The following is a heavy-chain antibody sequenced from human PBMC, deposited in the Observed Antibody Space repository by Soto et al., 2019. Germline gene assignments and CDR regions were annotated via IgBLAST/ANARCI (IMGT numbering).Heavy chain of an antibody. Sequence: QVQLVQSGAEVKKPGSSVKVSCKASGGTFSSYTISWVRQAPGQGLEWMGGILPILGIANYAHKFQGRVTITADKSTSTAYIDLRSLRSEDTAVYYCARDRPGIAAAGRTGIDYRGQGTLVTVSS. CDR2: ILPILGIA. D-gene: IGHD6-13*01. CDR3: ARDRPGIAAAGRTGIDY. CDR1: GGTFSSYT. V-gene: IGHV1-69*08. J-gene: IGHJ4*02.